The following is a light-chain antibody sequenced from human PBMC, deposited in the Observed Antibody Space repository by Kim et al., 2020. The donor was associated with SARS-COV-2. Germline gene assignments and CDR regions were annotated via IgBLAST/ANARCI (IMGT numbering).Light chain of an antibody. Sequence: EIVLTQSPVTLSLSPGQRATLSCRASQYIDNWLAWYQQKPGQVPRLLIYDASNRATGIPARFSGSGSGTDFTLTISSLEPEDFAVYYCQHRRTWPLTFGHGDQAGDQ. J-gene: IGKJ2*01. CDR3: QHRRTWPLT. CDR2: DAS. CDR1: QYIDNW. V-gene: IGKV3-11*01.